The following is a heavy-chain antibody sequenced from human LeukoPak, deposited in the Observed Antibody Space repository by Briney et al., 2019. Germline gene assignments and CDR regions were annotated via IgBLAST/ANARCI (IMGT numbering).Heavy chain of an antibody. V-gene: IGHV3-30*02. D-gene: IGHD6-13*01. Sequence: PGGSLRLSCAASGFTFSSYGIHWVRQAPGKGLEWVAFIRYDGSNKYYADSVKGRFTISRDNAKNSLYLQMNSLRAEDTAVYYCARDEYSSSRSTHWGQGTLVTVSS. CDR2: IRYDGSNK. CDR1: GFTFSSYG. CDR3: ARDEYSSSRSTH. J-gene: IGHJ4*02.